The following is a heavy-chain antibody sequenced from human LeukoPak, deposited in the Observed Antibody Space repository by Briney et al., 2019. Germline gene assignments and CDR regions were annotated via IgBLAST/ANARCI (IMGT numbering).Heavy chain of an antibody. CDR2: IYSGGST. J-gene: IGHJ4*02. D-gene: IGHD6-19*01. Sequence: PGGSLRLSCAASGFTVSSNYMTWVRQAPGKGLEWVSVIYSGGSTYYADSVKGRFTISRDSSKNTLSLQMNSLRAEDTAVYYCARVSSGFVDYWGQGTLVTVSS. CDR1: GFTVSSNY. V-gene: IGHV3-53*01. CDR3: ARVSSGFVDY.